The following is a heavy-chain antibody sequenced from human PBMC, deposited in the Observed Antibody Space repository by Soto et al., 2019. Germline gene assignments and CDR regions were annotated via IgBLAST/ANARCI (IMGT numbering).Heavy chain of an antibody. CDR1: GFTLSDYY. Sequence: GGSLRLSCTESGFTLSDYYMSWIRQAPGKGLEWVSYSSASGNTVNYADSVKGRFTVSRDNAKNSLYLQMNSLIAEDTAVYYCARSDAARTLDXWGQGTLVTVS. CDR2: SSASGNTV. CDR3: ARSDAARTLDX. J-gene: IGHJ4*02. V-gene: IGHV3-11*01. D-gene: IGHD2-21*02.